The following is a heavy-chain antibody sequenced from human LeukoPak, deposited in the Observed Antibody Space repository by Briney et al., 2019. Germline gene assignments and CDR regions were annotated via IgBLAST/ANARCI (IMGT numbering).Heavy chain of an antibody. CDR2: MNPASGDT. V-gene: IGHV1-8*02. Sequence: ASVRVSCKAAGYPFTNFGINWVRQAAGRGLEWVGRMNPASGDTGHAQKFRGRVTLTSDTSINTAYMELRSLRSDDTAVYYCARVPGYSSGWYPIDYWGQGTLVTVSS. CDR1: GYPFTNFG. CDR3: ARVPGYSSGWYPIDY. J-gene: IGHJ4*02. D-gene: IGHD6-19*01.